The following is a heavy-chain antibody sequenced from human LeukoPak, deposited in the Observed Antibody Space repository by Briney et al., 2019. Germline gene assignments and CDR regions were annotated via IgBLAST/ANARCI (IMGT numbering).Heavy chain of an antibody. CDR3: ARGGGLDV. J-gene: IGHJ6*02. V-gene: IGHV3-7*03. D-gene: IGHD3-16*01. CDR2: INHNGNVN. CDR1: KFIFSNHW. Sequence: GGSLRLSCAASKFIFSNHWMSWARQAPGKGLEWVASINHNGNVNYYVDSVKGRFTISRDNAKNSLYLQMSNLRAEDTAVYFCARGGGLDVWGQGATVTVSS.